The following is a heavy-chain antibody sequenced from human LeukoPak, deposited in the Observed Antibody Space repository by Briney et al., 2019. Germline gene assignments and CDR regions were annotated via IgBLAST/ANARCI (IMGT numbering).Heavy chain of an antibody. Sequence: ASVKVSCKASGYTFTSYGISWVRQAPGQGLEWMGWISAYNGNTNYAQKLQGRVTMTTDTSTSTAYMELRSLRSDDTAVYYCARDSRGYYDILTGYSPDALDIWGQGTMVTVSS. V-gene: IGHV1-18*01. CDR1: GYTFTSYG. CDR3: ARDSRGYYDILTGYSPDALDI. CDR2: ISAYNGNT. J-gene: IGHJ3*02. D-gene: IGHD3-9*01.